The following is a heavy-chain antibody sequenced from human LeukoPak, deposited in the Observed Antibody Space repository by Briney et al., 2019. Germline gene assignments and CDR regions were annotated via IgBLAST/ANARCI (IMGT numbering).Heavy chain of an antibody. CDR2: IYYSGST. V-gene: IGHV4-59*01. CDR1: GGSISSYY. CDR3: ASSPIPYYGSGSYPYYFDY. J-gene: IGHJ4*02. D-gene: IGHD3-10*01. Sequence: PSETLSLTCTVSGGSISSYYWSWIRQPPGKGLEWIGYIYYSGSTNYNPSLKSRVTISVDTSKNQFSLKLSSVTAADTAVYYCASSPIPYYGSGSYPYYFDYWGQGTLVTVSS.